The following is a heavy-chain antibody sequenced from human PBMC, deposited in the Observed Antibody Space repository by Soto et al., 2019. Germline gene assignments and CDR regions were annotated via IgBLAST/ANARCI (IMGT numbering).Heavy chain of an antibody. CDR1: GGSFSGYY. J-gene: IGHJ4*02. V-gene: IGHV4-34*01. D-gene: IGHD2-8*02. Sequence: QVQLQQWGAGLLKPSETLSLTCAVSGGSFSGYYWTWIRQPPGTGLEWNGEINHSGSTNYNPSLKSRVTISVETSKYQFSLKLTSVTAADTVVYYCARDKITGLFDYWGQGTLVTVSS. CDR3: ARDKITGLFDY. CDR2: INHSGST.